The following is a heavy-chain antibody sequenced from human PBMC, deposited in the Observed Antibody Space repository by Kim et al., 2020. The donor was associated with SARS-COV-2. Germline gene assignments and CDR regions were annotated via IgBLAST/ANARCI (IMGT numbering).Heavy chain of an antibody. V-gene: IGHV3-7*03. CDR2: IKQDGSEK. CDR3: ARDDVATSLPYFDY. CDR1: GFTFSSYW. D-gene: IGHD5-12*01. Sequence: GGSLRLSCAASGFTFSSYWMSWVRQAPGKGLEWVANIKQDGSEKYYVDSVKGRFTISRGNAKNSLYLQMNSLRAEDTAVYYCARDDVATSLPYFDYWGQGTLVTVSS. J-gene: IGHJ4*02.